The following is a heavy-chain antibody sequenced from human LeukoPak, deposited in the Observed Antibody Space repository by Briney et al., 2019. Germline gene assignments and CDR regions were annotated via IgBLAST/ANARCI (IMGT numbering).Heavy chain of an antibody. CDR2: IYYSGST. CDR1: GGSISSGDYY. V-gene: IGHV4-30-4*08. Sequence: PSETLSLTCTVSGGSISSGDYYWRWIRQPPGKGLEWIGYIYYSGSTYYNPSLESRVTISEDTSKDQFSLKLSSVTAADTAVYYCARDSTGNQNGQIDSSGWYFDYWGQGALVTVSS. J-gene: IGHJ4*02. CDR3: ARDSTGNQNGQIDSSGWYFDY. D-gene: IGHD6-19*01.